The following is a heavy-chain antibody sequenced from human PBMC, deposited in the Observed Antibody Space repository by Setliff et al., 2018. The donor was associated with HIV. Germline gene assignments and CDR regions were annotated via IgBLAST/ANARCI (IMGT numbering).Heavy chain of an antibody. J-gene: IGHJ4*02. CDR1: GGSISSYY. CDR3: ARVPLSSPSRPGGYFDY. CDR2: IYTSGST. Sequence: SETLSLTCTVSGGSISSYYWSWIRQPAGKGLEWIGRIYTSGSTNYNPSLKSRVTISVDTSKNQFSLKLNSVTAADTAVYYCARVPLSSPSRPGGYFDYWGQGTLVTVSS. D-gene: IGHD3-16*01. V-gene: IGHV4-4*07.